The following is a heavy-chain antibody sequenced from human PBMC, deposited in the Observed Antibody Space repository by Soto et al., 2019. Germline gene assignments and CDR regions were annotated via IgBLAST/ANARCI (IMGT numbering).Heavy chain of an antibody. CDR2: INPNSGGT. V-gene: IGHV1-2*04. J-gene: IGHJ6*02. D-gene: IGHD2-15*01. Sequence: ASVKVSCKASGYTFTGYYMHWVRQAPGQGLEWMGWINPNSGGTNYAQKFQGWVTMTRDTSISTAYMELSRLRSDDTAVYYCARSGEKCSGGSCYYYGMDVWGQGTTVTVSS. CDR3: ARSGEKCSGGSCYYYGMDV. CDR1: GYTFTGYY.